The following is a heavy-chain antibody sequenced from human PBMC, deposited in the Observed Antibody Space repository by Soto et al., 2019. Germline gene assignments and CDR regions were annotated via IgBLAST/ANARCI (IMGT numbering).Heavy chain of an antibody. V-gene: IGHV1-3*01. D-gene: IGHD2-2*01. J-gene: IGHJ4*02. CDR2: INAGNGDT. Sequence: VLVNGSCKGSGYAYSGYAMHWLRMTPGQRLEWMGWINAGNGDTKYSQNLQGRVTITRDTSASTAYMELSSLKSEDTAVYYCARGSTASWPFDFWGQGTLVTVSS. CDR1: GYAYSGYA. CDR3: ARGSTASWPFDF.